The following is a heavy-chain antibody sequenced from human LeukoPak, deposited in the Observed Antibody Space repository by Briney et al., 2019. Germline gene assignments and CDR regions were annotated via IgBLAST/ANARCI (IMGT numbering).Heavy chain of an antibody. CDR1: GLTFSNYW. Sequence: GRSLRLSCAASGLTFSNYWMDWVRQAPGKGLEWVAVIWYDGSNKYYADSVKGRFTISRDNSKNTLYLQMNSLRAEDTAVYYCARDRTGAYYDFWSGYYTGVDYWGQGTLVTVSS. V-gene: IGHV3-33*08. D-gene: IGHD3-3*01. J-gene: IGHJ4*02. CDR3: ARDRTGAYYDFWSGYYTGVDY. CDR2: IWYDGSNK.